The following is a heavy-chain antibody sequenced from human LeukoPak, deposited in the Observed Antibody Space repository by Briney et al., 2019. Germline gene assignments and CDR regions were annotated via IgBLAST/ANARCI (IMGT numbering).Heavy chain of an antibody. V-gene: IGHV4-39*02. CDR3: ARDAAYYYDSSGSPQLYYFDY. Sequence: SETLSLTCTVSGGSISSSSYYWGWIRQPPGKGLEWIGSIYYSGSTYYNPSLKSRVTISVDTSKNQFSLKLSSVTAADTAVYYCARDAAYYYDSSGSPQLYYFDYWGQGTLVTVSS. D-gene: IGHD3-22*01. CDR2: IYYSGST. CDR1: GGSISSSSYY. J-gene: IGHJ4*02.